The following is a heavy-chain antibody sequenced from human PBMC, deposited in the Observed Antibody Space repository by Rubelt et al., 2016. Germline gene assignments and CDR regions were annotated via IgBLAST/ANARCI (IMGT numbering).Heavy chain of an antibody. CDR2: VWSDGGQQ. CDR3: ARGHASSGTYPG. J-gene: IGHJ4*02. Sequence: AQLVESGGDLVHPGGSLRLSCAASGFTFNNYGMHWVRQAPGKGLEWVAVVWSDGGQQHYGDSGKGRFTISRDNSKNTLYLQVDSLGVDDTAVYYCARGHASSGTYPGWGQGTLVTVSS. CDR1: GFTFNNYG. V-gene: IGHV3-33*01. D-gene: IGHD6-19*01.